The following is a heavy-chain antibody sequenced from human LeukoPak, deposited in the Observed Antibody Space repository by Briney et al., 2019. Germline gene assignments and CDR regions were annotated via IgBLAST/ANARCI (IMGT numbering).Heavy chain of an antibody. V-gene: IGHV3-21*01. Sequence: PGGTLRLSCAASGFTFSIYGMNWVRQAPGKGLEWVSSISSSSSYIYYADSVKGRFTISRDNAKNSLYLQMNSLRAEDTAIYYCATVLKVGASYTFDYWGQGTLVTVSS. CDR1: GFTFSIYG. J-gene: IGHJ4*02. D-gene: IGHD1-26*01. CDR3: ATVLKVGASYTFDY. CDR2: ISSSSSYI.